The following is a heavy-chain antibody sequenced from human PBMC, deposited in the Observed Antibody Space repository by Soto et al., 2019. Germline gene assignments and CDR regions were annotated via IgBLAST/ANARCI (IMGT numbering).Heavy chain of an antibody. CDR3: ASGIYCSGGSCYLPPPFDY. J-gene: IGHJ4*02. Sequence: SETLSLTCTVSGGSISSGGYYWSWIRQHPGKGLEWIGYIYYSGSTYYNPSLKSRVTISVDTSKNQFSLKLSSVTAADTAVYYCASGIYCSGGSCYLPPPFDYWGQGTLVTVSS. D-gene: IGHD2-15*01. CDR2: IYYSGST. CDR1: GGSISSGGYY. V-gene: IGHV4-31*03.